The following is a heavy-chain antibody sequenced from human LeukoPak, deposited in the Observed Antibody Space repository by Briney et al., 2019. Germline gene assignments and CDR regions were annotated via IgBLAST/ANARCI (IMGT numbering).Heavy chain of an antibody. J-gene: IGHJ3*02. CDR3: ARDTLIYDYYDSSGYSRDAFDI. D-gene: IGHD3-22*01. Sequence: QPGRSQRLSCAASGFTFSSYGMHWVRQAPGKGLEWVAVIWYDGSNKYYADSVKGRFTISRDNSKNTLYLQMNSLRAEDTAVYYCARDTLIYDYYDSSGYSRDAFDIWGQGTMVTVSS. CDR1: GFTFSSYG. V-gene: IGHV3-33*01. CDR2: IWYDGSNK.